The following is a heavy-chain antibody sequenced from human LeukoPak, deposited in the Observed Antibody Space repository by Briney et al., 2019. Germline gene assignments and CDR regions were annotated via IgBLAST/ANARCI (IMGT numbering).Heavy chain of an antibody. CDR2: IHYSGST. D-gene: IGHD2-21*02. CDR3: ARGPYCGGDCP. Sequence: SESLSLSCTVSGGSIISYYWSWIRQSPGKGLEWIGYIHYSGSTSYNPSLKSRVTISVDTSKNQFSLRLSSVTGADTAVYFCARGPYCGGDCPWGQGTLLTVSS. J-gene: IGHJ5*02. CDR1: GGSIISYY. V-gene: IGHV4-59*01.